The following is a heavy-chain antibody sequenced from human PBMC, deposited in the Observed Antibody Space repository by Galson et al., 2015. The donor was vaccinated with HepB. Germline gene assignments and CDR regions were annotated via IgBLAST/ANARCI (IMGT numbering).Heavy chain of an antibody. CDR2: ISSSSIYI. D-gene: IGHD3-22*01. J-gene: IGHJ4*02. Sequence: SLSLSCAASGFSFSSYSMNWVRQAPGKGLEWVSAISSSSIYIYQADSVKGRFTTSRDNAKNSLYLQMNSLRAEDTAVYYCARGKYDSGTDYYFDYWGQGTLVTDSS. CDR3: ARGKYDSGTDYYFDY. CDR1: GFSFSSYS. V-gene: IGHV3-21*01.